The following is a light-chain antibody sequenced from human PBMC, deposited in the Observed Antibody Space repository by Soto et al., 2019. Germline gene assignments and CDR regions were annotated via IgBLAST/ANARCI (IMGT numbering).Light chain of an antibody. CDR3: SSYAGSSNV. V-gene: IGLV2-8*01. J-gene: IGLJ1*01. CDR2: EVN. Sequence: QSALTQPAFVSESLGQSITISCTGTNSDIGGYDFVSWYQQHPGTTPKLIIYEVNKRPSGVPDRFSGSKSGNTASLTVSGLQAEDEADYYCSSYAGSSNVFGTGTKLTVL. CDR1: NSDIGGYDF.